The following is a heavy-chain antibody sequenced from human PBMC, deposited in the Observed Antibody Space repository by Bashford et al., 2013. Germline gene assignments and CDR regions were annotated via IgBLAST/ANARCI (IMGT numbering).Heavy chain of an antibody. V-gene: IGHV4-38-2*02. CDR1: GLLHQQWLL. D-gene: IGHD3-10*01. J-gene: IGHJ6*02. Sequence: SETLSLTCSVSGLLHQQWLLLGLVPAGPQGKGLEWIATADHSGSAYHNPSLQSRVRHFSGHLPQNKFSLRLTSVTAADSAVYYCARDGIYYFGSGSPTSPYYYAMDVWGQGTMGHRLL. CDR2: ADHSGSA. CDR3: ARDGIYYFGSGSPTSPYYYAMDV.